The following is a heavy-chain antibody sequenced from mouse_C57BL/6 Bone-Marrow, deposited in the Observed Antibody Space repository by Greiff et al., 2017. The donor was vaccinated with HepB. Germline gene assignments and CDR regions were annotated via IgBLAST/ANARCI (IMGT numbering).Heavy chain of an antibody. CDR2: INPNNGGT. J-gene: IGHJ3*01. V-gene: IGHV1-26*01. CDR1: GYTFTDYY. Sequence: VQLQQSGPELVKPGASVKISCKASGYTFTDYYMNWVKQSHGKSLEWIGDINPNNGGTSYNQKFKGKATLTVDKSSSTAYMELRSLTSEDSAVYYCALIYYDYDGFAYWGQGTLVTVSA. D-gene: IGHD2-4*01. CDR3: ALIYYDYDGFAY.